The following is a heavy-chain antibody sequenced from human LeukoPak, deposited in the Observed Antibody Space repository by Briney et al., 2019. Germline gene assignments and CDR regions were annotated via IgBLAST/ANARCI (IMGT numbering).Heavy chain of an antibody. CDR3: ARTYSPFDY. Sequence: GGSLRLSCAASGFTFSDYYMSWIRQAPGKGLECVSYISSTGTNIYYADSVKGRFTISRDNSKNSLYLQMNSLRAEDTAVYYCARTYSPFDYCGQGTLVTVSS. CDR1: GFTFSDYY. V-gene: IGHV3-11*01. J-gene: IGHJ4*02. CDR2: ISSTGTNI. D-gene: IGHD2-15*01.